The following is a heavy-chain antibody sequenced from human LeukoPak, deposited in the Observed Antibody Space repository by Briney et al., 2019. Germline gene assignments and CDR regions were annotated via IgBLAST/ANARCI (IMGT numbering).Heavy chain of an antibody. CDR3: ATTISGWYGRTSPIFDY. D-gene: IGHD6-19*01. CDR2: FDPEDGET. Sequence: GASVKVSCKVSGYTLTELSMHWVRQAPGKGLEWMGGFDPEDGETIYAQKFQGRVTMTEDTSTDTAYVELSSLRSEDTAVYYCATTISGWYGRTSPIFDYWGQGTLVTVSS. CDR1: GYTLTELS. J-gene: IGHJ4*02. V-gene: IGHV1-24*01.